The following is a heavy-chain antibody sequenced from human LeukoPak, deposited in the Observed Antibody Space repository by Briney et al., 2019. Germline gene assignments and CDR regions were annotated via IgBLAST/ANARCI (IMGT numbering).Heavy chain of an antibody. J-gene: IGHJ4*02. V-gene: IGHV1-2*02. Sequence: SVKVSCKASGYTFTGYYMHWVRQAPGQGLEWMGWINPNSGGTNYAQKFQGRVAMTRDTSISTAYMELSRLRSDDTAVYYCARGYSPKVVDWLSYYFDYWGQGTLVTVSS. D-gene: IGHD3-9*01. CDR2: INPNSGGT. CDR3: ARGYSPKVVDWLSYYFDY. CDR1: GYTFTGYY.